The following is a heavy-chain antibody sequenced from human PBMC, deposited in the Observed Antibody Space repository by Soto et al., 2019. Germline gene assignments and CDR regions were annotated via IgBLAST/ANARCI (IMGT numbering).Heavy chain of an antibody. CDR1: GFSLSNARMG. D-gene: IGHD3-10*01. J-gene: IGHJ4*02. Sequence: QVTLKESGPVLVKPTETLTLTCTVSGFSLSNARMGVSWIRQPPGKALEWLAHIFSNDEKSYSTSLKSRLTISKDTSKSQVVLTMTNMDTVDTATYYCARYSGFGELLVFDYWGQGTLVTVSS. V-gene: IGHV2-26*01. CDR2: IFSNDEK. CDR3: ARYSGFGELLVFDY.